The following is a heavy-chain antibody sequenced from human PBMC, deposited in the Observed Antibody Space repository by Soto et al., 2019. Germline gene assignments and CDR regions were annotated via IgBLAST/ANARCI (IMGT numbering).Heavy chain of an antibody. CDR3: ARAVVVVAATEDYYYYGMDV. J-gene: IGHJ6*02. CDR2: IIPIFATA. CDR1: GGTFSSDA. V-gene: IGHV1-69*13. D-gene: IGHD2-15*01. Sequence: ASVKVSCKASGGTFSSDAISWVRQAPGQGLEWMGGIIPIFATANYAQKFQGRVTITADESTSTAYMELSSLRSEDTAVYYCARAVVVVAATEDYYYYGMDVWGQGTTVTAP.